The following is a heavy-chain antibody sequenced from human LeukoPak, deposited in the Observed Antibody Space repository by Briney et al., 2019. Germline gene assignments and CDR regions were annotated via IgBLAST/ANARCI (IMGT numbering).Heavy chain of an antibody. CDR1: GFTFSSYA. D-gene: IGHD5-12*01. CDR2: ISGSGGST. CDR3: ATGIMVATVDY. J-gene: IGHJ4*02. Sequence: GGSLRLSCAASGFTFSSYAMSWVRQAPGKGLEWVSAISGSGGSTYYADSVKGRFTISRDNSENTLYLQMNSLRAEDTAVYYCATGIMVATVDYWGQGTLVTVSS. V-gene: IGHV3-23*01.